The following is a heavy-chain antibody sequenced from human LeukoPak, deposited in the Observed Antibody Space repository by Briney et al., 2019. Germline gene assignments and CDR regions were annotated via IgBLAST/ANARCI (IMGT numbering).Heavy chain of an antibody. D-gene: IGHD1-26*01. V-gene: IGHV4-4*07. CDR1: GGSISSYY. J-gene: IGHJ4*02. Sequence: SETLSLTCTVSGGSISSYYWSWIRQPAGKGLEWIGRVYSSGNTNYSPSLESRLTISLDTSKNQFSLKLNSVTAADTAVYYCARDSYSGWGGFDYWGQGSLVTVSS. CDR2: VYSSGNT. CDR3: ARDSYSGWGGFDY.